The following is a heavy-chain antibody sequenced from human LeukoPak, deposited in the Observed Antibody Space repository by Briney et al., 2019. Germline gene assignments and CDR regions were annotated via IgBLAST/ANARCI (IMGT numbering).Heavy chain of an antibody. D-gene: IGHD3-3*01. CDR1: GFTFSSYS. Sequence: PGGSLRLPCAASGFTFSSYSMNWVRQAPGKGLEWVSSISSSSSYIYYADSVKGRFTISRDNAKNSLYLQMNSLRAEDTAVYYCARDTVDFWSGYYEEPRYYFDYWGQGTLVTVSS. J-gene: IGHJ4*02. V-gene: IGHV3-21*01. CDR3: ARDTVDFWSGYYEEPRYYFDY. CDR2: ISSSSSYI.